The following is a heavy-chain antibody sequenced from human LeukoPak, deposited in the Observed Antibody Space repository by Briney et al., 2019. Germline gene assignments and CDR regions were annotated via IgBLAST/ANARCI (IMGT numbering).Heavy chain of an antibody. CDR3: TRACPRRGRRIIGGGYFDY. V-gene: IGHV3-21*01. J-gene: IGHJ4*02. CDR2: ISSSSSYI. Sequence: PGGSLRLSCAASGFTFSCYSMNCVRQAPGKGLEWVSSISSSSSYIYYAGSVKGRFTISRDNAKNSLKLQMNSLRADDSAVYYDTRACPRRGRRIIGGGYFDYWGQGTLVTVSS. CDR1: GFTFSCYS. D-gene: IGHD3-16*01.